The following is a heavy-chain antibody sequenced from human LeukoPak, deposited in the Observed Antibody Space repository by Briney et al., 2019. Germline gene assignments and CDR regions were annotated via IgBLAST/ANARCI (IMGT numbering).Heavy chain of an antibody. J-gene: IGHJ6*02. CDR2: INGDGSST. Sequence: GGSLRLSCAASGFTFSSYWMHWVRQAPGKGLVWVSRINGDGSSTSYAVSVKGRFTISRDNAKNTLYLQMNSLRAEDTAVYYCARDRGYVMDVWGQGTTVTVSS. D-gene: IGHD5-24*01. CDR3: ARDRGYVMDV. V-gene: IGHV3-74*01. CDR1: GFTFSSYW.